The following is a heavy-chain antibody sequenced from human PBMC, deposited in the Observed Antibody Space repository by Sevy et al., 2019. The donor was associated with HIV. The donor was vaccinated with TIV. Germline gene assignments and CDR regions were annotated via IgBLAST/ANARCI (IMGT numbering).Heavy chain of an antibody. CDR3: ARKYYDILTGYYRFDP. CDR1: GYSFTSYW. V-gene: IGHV5-51*01. J-gene: IGHJ5*02. D-gene: IGHD3-9*01. CDR2: IYPGDSDT. Sequence: GESLKISCKGSGYSFTSYWIGWVRQMPGKGLEWMGIIYPGDSDTRYSPSFQGQVTISAEKSISTAYLQWCSLKASDTAMYYCARKYYDILTGYYRFDPWGQGTLVTVSS.